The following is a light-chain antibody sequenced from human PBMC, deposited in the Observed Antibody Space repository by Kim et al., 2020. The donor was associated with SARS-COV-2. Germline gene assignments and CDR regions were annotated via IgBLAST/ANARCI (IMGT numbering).Light chain of an antibody. CDR3: QQGRSWPLT. CDR1: ESVGRS. Sequence: EIVLTQSPVTLSLSPGERATLSCRASESVGRSLAWFQQKRGQAPRLLFYDAFTRAAGISGRFGASGSGTDFTLTISSLEPEDFAVYYCQQGRSWPLTFGGGTKVDIK. V-gene: IGKV3-11*01. CDR2: DAF. J-gene: IGKJ4*01.